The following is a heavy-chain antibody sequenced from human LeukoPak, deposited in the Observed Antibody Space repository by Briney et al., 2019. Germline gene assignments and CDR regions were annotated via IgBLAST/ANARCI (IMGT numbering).Heavy chain of an antibody. CDR3: ARSKRSYSYGLNLPSTYMDV. D-gene: IGHD5-18*01. CDR1: GYSFTSYW. V-gene: IGHV5-51*01. J-gene: IGHJ6*03. Sequence: GESLKISCKGSGYSFTSYWIGWVRQMPGKGLEWMGIIYPGDSDTRYSPSFQGQVTISADKSISTAYLQWSSLKASDTAMYYCARSKRSYSYGLNLPSTYMDVWGKGTTVTVSS. CDR2: IYPGDSDT.